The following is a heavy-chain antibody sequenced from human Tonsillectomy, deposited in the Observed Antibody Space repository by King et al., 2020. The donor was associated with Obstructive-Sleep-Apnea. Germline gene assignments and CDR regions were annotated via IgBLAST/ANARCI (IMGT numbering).Heavy chain of an antibody. CDR1: GFTFSSYA. D-gene: IGHD3-22*01. V-gene: IGHV3-23*04. Sequence: VQLVQSGGGLVQPGGSLRLSCAASGFTFSSYAMSWVRQAPGKGLEWVSAISGRGGSTYYADSVKGRFTISRDNSKNTLYLQMNSLRAEDTAVYYCAKKESPTDYYDSSGYWYFDLWGRGTLVTVSS. J-gene: IGHJ2*01. CDR3: AKKESPTDYYDSSGYWYFDL. CDR2: ISGRGGST.